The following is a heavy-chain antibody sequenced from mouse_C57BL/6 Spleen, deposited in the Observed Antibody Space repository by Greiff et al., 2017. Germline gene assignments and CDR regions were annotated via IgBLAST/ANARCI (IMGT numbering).Heavy chain of an antibody. CDR2: IEPNSGGT. CDR1: GYTFTSYW. J-gene: IGHJ3*01. CDR3: ARKGAYYSNLAY. Sequence: QVQLQQPGAELVKPGASVKLSCKASGYTFTSYWMHWVKQRPGRGLEWIGRIEPNSGGTKYNEKFKSKATLTVDKPSSTAYMQLSSLTSEDSAVYYCARKGAYYSNLAYWGQGTLVTVSA. D-gene: IGHD2-5*01. V-gene: IGHV1-72*01.